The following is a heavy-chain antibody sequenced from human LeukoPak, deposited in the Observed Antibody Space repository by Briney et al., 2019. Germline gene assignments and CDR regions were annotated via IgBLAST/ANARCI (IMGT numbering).Heavy chain of an antibody. D-gene: IGHD6-6*01. CDR3: ARGVYAFDV. CDR2: MNEDGSEI. V-gene: IGHV3-7*01. J-gene: IGHJ3*01. CDR1: GFTFDDYA. Sequence: GGSLRLSCAASGFTFDDYAMHWVRQAPGKGLEWVTYMNEDGSEIYYVDSVKGRFTISRDNGKNSLYLQMNSLRADDTAVYYCARGVYAFDVWGQGTMVTVSS.